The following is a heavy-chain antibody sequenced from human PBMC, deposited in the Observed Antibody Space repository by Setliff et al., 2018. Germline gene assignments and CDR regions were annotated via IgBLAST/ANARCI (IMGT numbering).Heavy chain of an antibody. V-gene: IGHV1-24*01. Sequence: PGASVKVSCKVSGYSLTGLSLHWVRQAPGKGLEWLGGFDPERFETVYQQNFQGRLTMSDDTSTDTAYMDLSGLRFDDTAVYYCAIVSMVWGRIDYYYHYGMDVWGQGTTVTVSS. J-gene: IGHJ6*02. CDR3: AIVSMVWGRIDYYYHYGMDV. CDR2: FDPERFET. CDR1: GYSLTGLS. D-gene: IGHD3-10*01.